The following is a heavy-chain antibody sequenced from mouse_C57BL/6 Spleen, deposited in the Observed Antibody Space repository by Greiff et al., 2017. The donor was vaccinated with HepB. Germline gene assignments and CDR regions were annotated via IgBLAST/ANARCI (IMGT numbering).Heavy chain of an antibody. CDR3: ATRVLLPSYYFDC. D-gene: IGHD2-3*01. Sequence: VQLQQSGAELVRPGASVKLSCTASGFNIKDEYMHGVKQRPEQGLEWIGRIDPEDGDTEYAPKFQGKATMTADTSSNTAYLQLSSLTSEDSAVYYCATRVLLPSYYFDCWGQVTTLTVSS. CDR2: IDPEDGDT. J-gene: IGHJ2*01. V-gene: IGHV14-1*01. CDR1: GFNIKDEY.